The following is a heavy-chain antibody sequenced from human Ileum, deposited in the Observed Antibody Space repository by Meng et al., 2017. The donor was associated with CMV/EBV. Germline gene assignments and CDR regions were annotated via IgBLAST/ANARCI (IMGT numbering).Heavy chain of an antibody. V-gene: IGHV4-59*02. CDR3: ARGSGGVTTTGSFDS. J-gene: IGHJ4*02. CDR1: GDSVKYYY. D-gene: IGHD4-17*01. CDR2: IYSGST. Sequence: HVKLQESGPGLVKPSETLSLTCTVSGDSVKYYYWTWIRQPPGKGLEWIGNIYSGSTNYHPSLNSRVLISVDTANNQFFLKLSSVTAADTAVYYCARGSGGVTTTGSFDSWGQGTLVTVSS.